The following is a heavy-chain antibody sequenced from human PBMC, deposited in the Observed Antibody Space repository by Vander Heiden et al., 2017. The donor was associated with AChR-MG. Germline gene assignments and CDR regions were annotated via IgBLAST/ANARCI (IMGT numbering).Heavy chain of an antibody. CDR2: VNPNTVGT. V-gene: IGHV1-2*02. D-gene: IGHD2-2*01. CDR3: TRDHCTSAGCYEYYYFGMDV. J-gene: IGHJ6*02. Sequence: QVHLVQSGAEVKKPGASVKVSCKASGDILSGYYMHWVRQAPGQGPEWMGWVNPNTVGTNHAQKFQGRVTRTGDTSISTAYMELSRLTSDDTAVYYCTRDHCTSAGCYEYYYFGMDVWGQGTTVTVSS. CDR1: GDILSGYY.